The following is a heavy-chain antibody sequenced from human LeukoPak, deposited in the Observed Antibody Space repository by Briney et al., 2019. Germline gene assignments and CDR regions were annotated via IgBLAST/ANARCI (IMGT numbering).Heavy chain of an antibody. CDR1: GYTFTTYG. D-gene: IGHD2-2*01. J-gene: IGHJ3*02. V-gene: IGHV1-18*01. CDR2: ISAYNGNT. CDR3: ARAYPAIPSAMGGHAFDI. Sequence: VASVKVSCKASGYTFTTYGFSWVRQAPGQGLERMGWISAYNGNTNYAQKLQGRVTMTTDTSTSTAYMELRSLRSDDTAVYYCARAYPAIPSAMGGHAFDIWGQGTMVTVSS.